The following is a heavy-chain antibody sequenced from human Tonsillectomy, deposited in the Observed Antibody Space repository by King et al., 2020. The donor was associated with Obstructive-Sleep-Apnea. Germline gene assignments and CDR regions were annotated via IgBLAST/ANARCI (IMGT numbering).Heavy chain of an antibody. CDR2: INHSGST. V-gene: IGHV4-34*01. D-gene: IGHD3-16*02. J-gene: IGHJ4*02. Sequence: VQLQQWGAGLLKPSETLSLTCAVYGGSFSGYYWSWIRQPPGKGLEWIGEINHSGSTNYNPSLKSRVTISVDTSKNQFSLKLSSVTAADTAVYYCARGPQRDYXWGSYRYXGXGLDXXGQGTLVTVSS. CDR3: ARGPQRDYXWGSYRYXGXGLDX. CDR1: GGSFSGYY.